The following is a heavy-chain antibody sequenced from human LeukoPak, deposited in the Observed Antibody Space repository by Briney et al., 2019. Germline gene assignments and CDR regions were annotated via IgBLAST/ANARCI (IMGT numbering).Heavy chain of an antibody. CDR3: ARSITMIVDWFDP. D-gene: IGHD3-22*01. Sequence: GGSLRLSCTASGFTLTSYKMNWVRQAPGKGLEWVSSITSSSDYIYYADSVKGRFTVSRDNAKNSLYLQMNSLRAEDTAVYYCARSITMIVDWFDPWGQGTLVTVSS. CDR1: GFTLTSYK. V-gene: IGHV3-21*01. J-gene: IGHJ5*02. CDR2: ITSSSDYI.